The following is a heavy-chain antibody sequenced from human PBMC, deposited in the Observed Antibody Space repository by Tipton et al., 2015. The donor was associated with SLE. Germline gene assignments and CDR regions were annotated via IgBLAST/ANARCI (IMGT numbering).Heavy chain of an antibody. CDR3: ARQMDYFDY. CDR1: GGSISSYY. CDR2: IYYSGST. V-gene: IGHV4-59*01. J-gene: IGHJ4*02. Sequence: LRLSCTVSGGSISSYYWSWIRQPPGKGLEWIGYIYYSGSTNYNPSLKSRVTISVDTSKNQFSLKLSSVTAADTAVYYCARQMDYFDYWGQGTLVTVSS. D-gene: IGHD2-8*01.